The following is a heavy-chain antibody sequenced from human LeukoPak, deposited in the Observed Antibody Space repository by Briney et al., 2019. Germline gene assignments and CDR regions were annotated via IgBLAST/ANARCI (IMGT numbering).Heavy chain of an antibody. CDR3: AREEDTAEGVPAAIGYMDV. V-gene: IGHV3-66*03. J-gene: IGHJ6*03. Sequence: GGSLRLSCAASGFTVSSTAMNWVRQAPGKGLEWVSFIYRCSSTYYADSVIRCSSTYYTDSVKGRFTISRDNSKNTLYLQMNSLRAEDTAVYYCAREEDTAEGVPAAIGYMDVWGKGTMVTVSS. CDR2: IYRCSST. D-gene: IGHD2-2*01. CDR1: GFTVSSTA.